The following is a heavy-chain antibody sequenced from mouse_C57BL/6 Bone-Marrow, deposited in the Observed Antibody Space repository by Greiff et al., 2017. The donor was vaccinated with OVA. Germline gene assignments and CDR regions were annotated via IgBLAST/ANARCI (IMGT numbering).Heavy chain of an antibody. Sequence: VQLKESGPVLVKPGASVKMSCKASGYTFTDYYMNWVKQSHGKSLEWIGVINPYNGGTSYNQKFKGKATLTVDKSSSTAYMELNSLTSEDSAVYYCARRVYYGSSYFDYWGQGTTLTVSS. CDR3: ARRVYYGSSYFDY. D-gene: IGHD1-1*01. CDR1: GYTFTDYY. CDR2: INPYNGGT. J-gene: IGHJ2*01. V-gene: IGHV1-19*01.